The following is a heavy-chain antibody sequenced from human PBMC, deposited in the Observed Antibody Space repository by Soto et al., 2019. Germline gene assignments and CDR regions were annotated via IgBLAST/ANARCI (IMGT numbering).Heavy chain of an antibody. CDR2: IIPIFGTA. CDR3: ARDKFSSGPDRVAYYYYGMDV. V-gene: IGHV1-69*12. J-gene: IGHJ6*02. Sequence: QVQLVQSGAEVKKPGSSVKVSCKASGGTFSSYAISWVRQAPGQGLEWMGGIIPIFGTANYAQKFQGRVTITADESTSTAYMELSSLRSEDTAVYYCARDKFSSGPDRVAYYYYGMDVWGQGTTVTVSS. CDR1: GGTFSSYA. D-gene: IGHD6-19*01.